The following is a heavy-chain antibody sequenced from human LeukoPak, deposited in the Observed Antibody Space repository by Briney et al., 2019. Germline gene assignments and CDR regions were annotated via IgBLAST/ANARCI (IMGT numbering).Heavy chain of an antibody. Sequence: ASETLSLTCTVSGGSISSYYWSWIRQPAGKGLEWIGRIYTSGSTNYNPSLKSRVTMSVDTSKNQFSLKLSSVTAADTAVYYCARGGDLTRPYYYYGMDVWGQGTTVTVSS. V-gene: IGHV4-4*07. J-gene: IGHJ6*02. CDR3: ARGGDLTRPYYYYGMDV. D-gene: IGHD4-17*01. CDR1: GGSISSYY. CDR2: IYTSGST.